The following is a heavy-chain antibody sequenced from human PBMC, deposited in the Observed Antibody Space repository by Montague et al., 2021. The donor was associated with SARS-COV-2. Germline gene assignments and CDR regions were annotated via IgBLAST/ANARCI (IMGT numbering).Heavy chain of an antibody. J-gene: IGHJ3*02. D-gene: IGHD2-2*01. Sequence: SLRLSCAASGFTFNSYAMTWVRQAPGKGLEWVSSISGSGNNALFADSVKGRFTISRDNSENTLYLQMNSLTAEDTAVYYCAKVLRRYQLLTDAFDIWGQGTMVTVSS. CDR1: GFTFNSYA. V-gene: IGHV3-23*01. CDR3: AKVLRRYQLLTDAFDI. CDR2: ISGSGNNA.